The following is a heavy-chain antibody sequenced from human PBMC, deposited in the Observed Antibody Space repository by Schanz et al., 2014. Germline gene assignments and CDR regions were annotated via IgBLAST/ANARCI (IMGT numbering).Heavy chain of an antibody. Sequence: EVQLVESGGGLVQPGGSLRLSCTASGFTFSSYSMNWVRQAPGKGLEWVSYISGSSRTIYYADSMKGRFTVSRDNAENALYLQMNSLRAEDTGLYFCARGGSGSHYRLDYWGQGTLLTVSS. CDR1: GFTFSSYS. D-gene: IGHD1-26*01. V-gene: IGHV3-48*01. CDR2: ISGSSRTI. CDR3: ARGGSGSHYRLDY. J-gene: IGHJ4*02.